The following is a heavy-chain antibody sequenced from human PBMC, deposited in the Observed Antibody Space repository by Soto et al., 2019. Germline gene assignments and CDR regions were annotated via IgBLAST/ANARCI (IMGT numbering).Heavy chain of an antibody. Sequence: PGGSLRLSCAASGFTFSSYGMHWVRQAPGKGLEWVAVIWYDGSNKYYADSVKGRFTISRDNSKNTLYLQMNSLRAEDTAVYYCARAVSKDIVVVPAFDPWGQGTLVTVSS. V-gene: IGHV3-33*01. CDR2: IWYDGSNK. D-gene: IGHD2-2*01. CDR1: GFTFSSYG. CDR3: ARAVSKDIVVVPAFDP. J-gene: IGHJ5*02.